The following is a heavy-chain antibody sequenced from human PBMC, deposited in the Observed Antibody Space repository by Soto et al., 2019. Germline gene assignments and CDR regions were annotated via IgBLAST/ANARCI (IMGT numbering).Heavy chain of an antibody. CDR1: GYTFTSYG. V-gene: IGHV1-18*01. CDR3: ARDPQESSTIFGVVTGFTDYYMDV. CDR2: ISAYNGNT. D-gene: IGHD3-3*01. J-gene: IGHJ6*03. Sequence: ASVKVSCKASGYTFTSYGISWVRQAPGQGLEWMGWISAYNGNTNYAQKLQGRVTMTTDTSTSTAYMELRSLRSDDTAVYYCARDPQESSTIFGVVTGFTDYYMDVWGKGTTVTVSS.